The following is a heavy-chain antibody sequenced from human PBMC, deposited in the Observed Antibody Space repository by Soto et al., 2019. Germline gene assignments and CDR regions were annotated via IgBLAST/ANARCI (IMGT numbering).Heavy chain of an antibody. J-gene: IGHJ6*02. V-gene: IGHV1-69*13. CDR3: ARRPVVTLRYYYYYGMDV. CDR2: IIPIFGTA. CDR1: GGTFSSYS. D-gene: IGHD2-21*02. Sequence: SVKVSCKASGGTFSSYSISWVRQAPVQGLEWMGGIIPIFGTANYAQKFQGRVTITADESTSTAYMELSSLRSEDTAVYYCARRPVVTLRYYYYYGMDVWGQGTTVTVSS.